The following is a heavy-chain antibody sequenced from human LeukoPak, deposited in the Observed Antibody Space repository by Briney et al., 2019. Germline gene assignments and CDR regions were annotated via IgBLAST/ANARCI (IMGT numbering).Heavy chain of an antibody. CDR3: ARVSVDIVATTHYNWFDP. J-gene: IGHJ5*02. V-gene: IGHV4-59*08. Sequence: SETLSLTCTVSDDSISSYYWSWIRQPPGKGLEWIGHIYYSGSTKYNPSLKSRATILLDTSKNHVSLKLRSVTAADTAVYYCARVSVDIVATTHYNWFDPWGQGTLVTVSS. CDR2: IYYSGST. CDR1: DDSISSYY. D-gene: IGHD5-12*01.